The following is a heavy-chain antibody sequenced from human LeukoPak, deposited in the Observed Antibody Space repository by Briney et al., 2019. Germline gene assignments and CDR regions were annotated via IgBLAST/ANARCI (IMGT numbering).Heavy chain of an antibody. D-gene: IGHD3-10*01. CDR3: AREVRDVSAYHGFDY. J-gene: IGHJ4*02. V-gene: IGHV3-48*03. CDR1: GFTFSNYE. Sequence: PGGSLRLSCAASGFTFSNYEMNWVRQAPGKGLEWVSYISSGGSTIYYADSVKGRFTISRDNAKNSLYLQINSLRAEDTAVYYCAREVRDVSAYHGFDYWGQGTLVAVSS. CDR2: ISSGGSTI.